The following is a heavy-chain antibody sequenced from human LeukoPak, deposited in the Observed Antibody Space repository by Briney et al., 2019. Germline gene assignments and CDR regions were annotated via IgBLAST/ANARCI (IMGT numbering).Heavy chain of an antibody. Sequence: SVNVSFTSSVCTFTIYAISWVRHAPGQGLEWRGGIIPSFGTANYAHKFQGRVTITADASKSPAYMELSSLSSEDTAVYYCARRTRQQLGTNDAFDIWGQGTLVTVSS. CDR3: ARRTRQQLGTNDAFDI. J-gene: IGHJ3*02. D-gene: IGHD6-13*01. V-gene: IGHV1-69*13. CDR2: IIPSFGTA. CDR1: VCTFTIYA.